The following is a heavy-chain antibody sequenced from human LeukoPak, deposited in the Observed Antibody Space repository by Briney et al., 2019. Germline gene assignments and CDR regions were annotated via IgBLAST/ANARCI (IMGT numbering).Heavy chain of an antibody. D-gene: IGHD1-26*01. J-gene: IGHJ3*02. CDR2: IRSDGTNK. Sequence: PGGSLRLSCAASGFTFSSYGMYWVRQAPGKGLEWVAFIRSDGTNKYYADSVRGRFTISRDNSKNTLYLQMNSLRAEDTAVYYCAKDGGSYFMDAFDIWGQGTMVTVSS. CDR1: GFTFSSYG. V-gene: IGHV3-30*02. CDR3: AKDGGSYFMDAFDI.